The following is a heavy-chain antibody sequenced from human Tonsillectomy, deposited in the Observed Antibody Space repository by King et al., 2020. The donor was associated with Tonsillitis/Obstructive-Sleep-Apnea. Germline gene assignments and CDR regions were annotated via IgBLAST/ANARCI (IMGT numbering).Heavy chain of an antibody. CDR1: GSTFSDFV. Sequence: VQLVESGGGVVQPGRSLRLSCAASGSTFSDFVMHWVCQAPDKGLEWVAVISYDGTNKYYADSVMGRFTISRDNSKSTLYLQMNSLRAEDTAVYYCSKEVGRYSSSFYWGQGTLVTVSS. D-gene: IGHD6-6*01. J-gene: IGHJ4*02. V-gene: IGHV3-30*18. CDR2: ISYDGTNK. CDR3: SKEVGRYSSSFY.